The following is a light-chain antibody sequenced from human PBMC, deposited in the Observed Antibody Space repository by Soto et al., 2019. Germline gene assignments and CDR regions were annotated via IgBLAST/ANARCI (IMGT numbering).Light chain of an antibody. V-gene: IGLV3-21*04. Sequence: SYELTQPPSVSVAPGKTARITCGGNNIGSKSVHWHQQKPGQAPVLVIYYASDRPSGIPERFSGSNSGNTATLTISRVEAGDEADYYCQVWDSSGDHPGVVFGGGTKLTVL. CDR3: QVWDSSGDHPGVV. CDR2: YAS. J-gene: IGLJ2*01. CDR1: NIGSKS.